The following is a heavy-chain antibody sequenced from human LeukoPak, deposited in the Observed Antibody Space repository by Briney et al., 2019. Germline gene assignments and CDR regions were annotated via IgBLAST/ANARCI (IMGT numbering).Heavy chain of an antibody. CDR1: GFTFSSYA. J-gene: IGHJ4*02. CDR3: AAGPYGGNTPFDY. CDR2: LSPSGASI. V-gene: IGHV3-23*01. D-gene: IGHD4-23*01. Sequence: GGSLRLSCAASGFTFSSYAMSGVRQAPGRGLEWVSSLSPSGASIYYADSVKGRFTISRDNSKNTLYLQMNNLRAEDTALYYCAAGPYGGNTPFDYWGPGTLVTISS.